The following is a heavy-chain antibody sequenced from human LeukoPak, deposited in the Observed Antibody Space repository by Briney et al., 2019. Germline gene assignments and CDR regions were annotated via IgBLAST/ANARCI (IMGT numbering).Heavy chain of an antibody. V-gene: IGHV3-30*02. Sequence: PGGSLRLSCAASGFTFSSYAMHWVRQAPGKGLEWVAFIRYDGSNKYYADSVKGRFTISRDNSKNTLYLQMNSLRAEDTAVYYCAKDRNYYVDYWGQGTLVTVSS. D-gene: IGHD3-10*02. CDR1: GFTFSSYA. CDR3: AKDRNYYVDY. J-gene: IGHJ4*02. CDR2: IRYDGSNK.